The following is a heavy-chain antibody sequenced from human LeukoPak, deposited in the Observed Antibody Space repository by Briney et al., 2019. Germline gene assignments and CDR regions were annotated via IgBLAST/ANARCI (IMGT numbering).Heavy chain of an antibody. CDR2: IHYDGTNE. D-gene: IGHD3-10*01. CDR3: VNSGFDP. Sequence: GGSLRLSCAASGFTFSSYGMHWVRQAPGKGLEWVAFIHYDGTNEYYADSVRGRFTISRDNFKNTLSLQMNGLRVEDTALYYCVNSGFDPWGQGTLVTVSS. J-gene: IGHJ5*02. V-gene: IGHV3-30*02. CDR1: GFTFSSYG.